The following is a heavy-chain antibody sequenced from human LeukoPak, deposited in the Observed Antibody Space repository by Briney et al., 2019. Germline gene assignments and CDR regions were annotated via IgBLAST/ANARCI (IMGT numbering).Heavy chain of an antibody. CDR2: IYYSGST. V-gene: IGHV4-39*07. Sequence: SETLSLTCTVSGGSISSSSYYWGWIRQPPGKGLEWIGSIYYSGSTYYNPSLKSRVTISVDTSKNQFSLKLSSVTAVDTAVYYCARGRITIFGAALNWFDPWGQGTLVTVSS. CDR3: ARGRITIFGAALNWFDP. CDR1: GGSISSSSYY. D-gene: IGHD3-3*01. J-gene: IGHJ5*02.